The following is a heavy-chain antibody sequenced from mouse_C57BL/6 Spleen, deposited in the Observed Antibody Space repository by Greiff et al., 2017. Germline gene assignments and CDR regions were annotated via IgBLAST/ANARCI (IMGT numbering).Heavy chain of an antibody. CDR2: IDPEDGET. D-gene: IGHD2-3*01. V-gene: IGHV14-2*01. CDR1: GFNIKDYY. CDR3: SRRDGYFFYAIDY. J-gene: IGHJ4*01. Sequence: VQLQQSGAELVKPGASVKLSCTASGFNIKDYYMHWVKQRTEQGLEWIGRIDPEDGETKYAPKFQGKATITADTSSNTAYLKLRSLTSEDTSVYYCSRRDGYFFYAIDYWGQGTSVTVSS.